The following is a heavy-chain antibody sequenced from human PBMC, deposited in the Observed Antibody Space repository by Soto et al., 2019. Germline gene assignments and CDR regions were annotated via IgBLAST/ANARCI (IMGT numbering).Heavy chain of an antibody. CDR2: IWYDGSNK. CDR3: ARDNPQDYYETVGAFDI. J-gene: IGHJ3*02. D-gene: IGHD3-22*01. Sequence: QVQLVESGGGVVQPGRSLRLSCAASGFTFSSYGMHWVRQAPGKGLEWVAVIWYDGSNKYYADSVKGRFTISRDNSKNTLYLQMNSLRAEDSAVYYCARDNPQDYYETVGAFDIWGQGTMVTVSS. CDR1: GFTFSSYG. V-gene: IGHV3-33*01.